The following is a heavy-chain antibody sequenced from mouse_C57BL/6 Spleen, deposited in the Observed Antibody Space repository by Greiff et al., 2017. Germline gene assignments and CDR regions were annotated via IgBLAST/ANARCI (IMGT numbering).Heavy chain of an antibody. D-gene: IGHD1-1*01. V-gene: IGHV1-62-2*01. J-gene: IGHJ4*01. CDR2: FYPGGGSI. Sequence: VQLQQSGAELVKPGASVKLSCKASGYTFTEYTIHWVKQRSGQGLEWIGWFYPGGGSITYNEKLKGKATLTADKSSSTVYMERSRLTSEDSAVYFCARHEDYYGSRGYAMDYWGQGTSVTVSS. CDR1: GYTFTEYT. CDR3: ARHEDYYGSRGYAMDY.